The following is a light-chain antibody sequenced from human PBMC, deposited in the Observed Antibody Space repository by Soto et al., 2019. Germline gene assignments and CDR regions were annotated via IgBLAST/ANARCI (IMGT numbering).Light chain of an antibody. V-gene: IGKV3-20*01. CDR2: GAS. CDR1: QSVSKNY. CDR3: QQFDDSVT. J-gene: IGKJ5*01. Sequence: EIWLTQSPGTLSLSPGERATLSCRASQSVSKNYLAWYQQKPGQAPRLLIYGASNRATGIPDRLSGSGSGTEFTLTISRMEPEDFAVYYCQQFDDSVTFGHGTRLEIK.